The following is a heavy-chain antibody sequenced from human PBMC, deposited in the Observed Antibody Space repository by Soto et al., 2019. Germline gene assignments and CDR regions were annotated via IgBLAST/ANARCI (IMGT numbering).Heavy chain of an antibody. CDR2: IYWDDDK. CDR1: GFSFSTSAVG. J-gene: IGHJ4*02. D-gene: IGHD6-13*01. V-gene: IGHV2-5*02. CDR3: AHLYWAASGTRYYFDY. Sequence: QITLTESGPTLVKPTQTLTLTCTFSGFSFSTSAVGVGWIRQPPGKALEWLALIYWDDDKRYSPFLKSRLTISKDTSTSQVVLTMTYMDPVDTGKYYSAHLYWAASGTRYYFDYWGQGTLVTVSS.